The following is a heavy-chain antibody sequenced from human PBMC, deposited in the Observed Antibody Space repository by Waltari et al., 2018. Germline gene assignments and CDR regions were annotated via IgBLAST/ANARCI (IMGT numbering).Heavy chain of an antibody. J-gene: IGHJ4*02. CDR1: GFTFSGYG. V-gene: IGHV3-30*02. CDR2: IRYDGSNK. D-gene: IGHD7-27*01. Sequence: QVQLVESGGGVVQPGGSLRLSCAASGFTFSGYGMHWVRQAPGKGLEWVAFIRYDGSNKYYADSVKGRFTISRDNSKNTLYLQMNSLRAEDTAVYYCANLNPGLGNNDYWGQGTLVTVSS. CDR3: ANLNPGLGNNDY.